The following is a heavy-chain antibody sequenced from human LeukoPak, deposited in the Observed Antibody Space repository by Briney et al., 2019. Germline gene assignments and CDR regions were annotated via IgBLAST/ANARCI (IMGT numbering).Heavy chain of an antibody. J-gene: IGHJ5*02. Sequence: KTSETLSLTCTVSGSSITSAGYYWHWIRQLPGKGLEWIGYIYYSGSTYYNPSLKSQVTISVDTSKNQFSLKLSSVTAADTAVYYCARDQGSGMRWFDPWGQGTLVTVSS. CDR2: IYYSGST. D-gene: IGHD3-10*01. CDR3: ARDQGSGMRWFDP. CDR1: GSSITSAGYY. V-gene: IGHV4-31*01.